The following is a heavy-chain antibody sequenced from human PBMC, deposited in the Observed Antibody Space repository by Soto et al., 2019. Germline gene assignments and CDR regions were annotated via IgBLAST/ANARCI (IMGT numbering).Heavy chain of an antibody. V-gene: IGHV3-23*01. CDR1: GFPFSNYA. CDR2: ISGSGDDT. CDR3: VKKNYYDNSGRGTLDY. J-gene: IGHJ4*02. Sequence: EVQLLQSGGGLVQPGESLTLSCAASGFPFSNYAMSWVRQAPGKGLEWVSDISGSGDDTPYADPLKGRFTISRDNSKSTLFLQMNSLTAEDTAVYFCVKKNYYDNSGRGTLDYWGQGTQVTVSS. D-gene: IGHD3-22*01.